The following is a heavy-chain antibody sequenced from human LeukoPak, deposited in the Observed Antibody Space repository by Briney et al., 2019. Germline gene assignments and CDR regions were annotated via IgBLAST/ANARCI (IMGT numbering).Heavy chain of an antibody. CDR2: ISYDGSNK. Sequence: PGGSLRLSCAASGFTFSSYGMHWVRQAPGKGLEWGAVISYDGSNKYYADSVKGRFTISRDNSKNTLYLQMNSLRAEDTAVYYCAKAVVPAATHYYYGMDVWGQGTTVTVSS. CDR1: GFTFSSYG. CDR3: AKAVVPAATHYYYGMDV. D-gene: IGHD2-2*01. J-gene: IGHJ6*02. V-gene: IGHV3-30*18.